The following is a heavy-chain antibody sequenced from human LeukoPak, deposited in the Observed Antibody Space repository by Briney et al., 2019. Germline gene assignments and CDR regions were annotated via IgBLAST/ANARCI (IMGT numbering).Heavy chain of an antibody. CDR1: GGSISSSSHS. V-gene: IGHV3-23*01. J-gene: IGHJ4*02. CDR2: FSGSGAGT. D-gene: IGHD6-13*01. Sequence: ETLSLTCTVSGGSISSSSHSWGWIRQPPGKGLEWVSAFSGSGAGTYSADSVKGRFTVSRDNSKNTLYLQMNNLRAEDTAVYYCATQYGSSWGDYFDYWGQGTLVTVS. CDR3: ATQYGSSWGDYFDY.